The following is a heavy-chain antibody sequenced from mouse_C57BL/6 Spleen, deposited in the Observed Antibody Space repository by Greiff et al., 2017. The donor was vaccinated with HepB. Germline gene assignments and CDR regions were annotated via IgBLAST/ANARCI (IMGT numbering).Heavy chain of an antibody. CDR1: GYTFTDYE. CDR2: IDPETGGT. J-gene: IGHJ4*01. D-gene: IGHD1-3*01. Sequence: QVQLKESGAELVRPGASVTLSCKASGYTFTDYEMHPLPPPPPPPLEWIGAIDPETGGTAYNQKFKGKAILTADKSSSTAYMELRSLTSEDSAVYYCTRGGLFFYAMDYWGQGTSVTVSS. V-gene: IGHV1-15*01. CDR3: TRGGLFFYAMDY.